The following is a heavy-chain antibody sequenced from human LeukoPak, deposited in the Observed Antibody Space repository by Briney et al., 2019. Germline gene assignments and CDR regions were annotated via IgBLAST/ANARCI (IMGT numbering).Heavy chain of an antibody. J-gene: IGHJ5*02. CDR3: ARDGGKYYHGSNWFDP. CDR1: GFTVSSNY. Sequence: GSLRLSCAASGFTVSSNYMSWIRQPPGKGLEWIGYIYYSGSTNYNPSLKSRVTISVDTSKNQFSLKLSSVTAADTAVYYCARDGGKYYHGSNWFDPWGQGTLVTVSS. V-gene: IGHV4-59*02. CDR2: IYYSGST. D-gene: IGHD3-10*01.